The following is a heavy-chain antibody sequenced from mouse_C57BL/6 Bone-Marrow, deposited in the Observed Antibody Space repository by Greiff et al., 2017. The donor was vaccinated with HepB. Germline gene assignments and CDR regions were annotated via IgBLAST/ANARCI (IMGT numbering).Heavy chain of an antibody. J-gene: IGHJ3*01. CDR2: IYPRSGNT. CDR3: ARRENWEGAY. V-gene: IGHV1-81*01. CDR1: GYTFTSYG. D-gene: IGHD4-1*01. Sequence: QVQLQQSGAELARPGASVKLSCKASGYTFTSYGISWVKQRTGQGLEWIGEIYPRSGNTYYNEKFKGKATLTADKSSSTAYMELRSLTSEDSAVYFCARRENWEGAYWGQGTLVTVSA.